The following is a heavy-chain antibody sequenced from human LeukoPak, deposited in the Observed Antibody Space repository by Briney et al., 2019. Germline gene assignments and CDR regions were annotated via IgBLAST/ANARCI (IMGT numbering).Heavy chain of an antibody. Sequence: ASVKVSCKASGYTFTSYGISWVRQAPGQGLEWMGWISAYNGNTNYAQKFQGRVTITRDTSISTAYMELSRLRSDDTAVYYCARWAVFLGFDPWGQGTLVTVSS. CDR3: ARWAVFLGFDP. CDR2: ISAYNGNT. D-gene: IGHD3-3*01. CDR1: GYTFTSYG. J-gene: IGHJ5*02. V-gene: IGHV1-18*01.